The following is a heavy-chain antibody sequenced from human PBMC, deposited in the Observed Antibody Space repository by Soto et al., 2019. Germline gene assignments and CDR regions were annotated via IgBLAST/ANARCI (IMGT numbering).Heavy chain of an antibody. J-gene: IGHJ6*02. V-gene: IGHV3-23*01. Sequence: EVQLLESGGGLVQPGGSLRLSCAASGFTFSSYAMSWVRQAPGKGLEWVSVISGSGDSTYYADSVRGRFTISRDNSKNKLYLQMNSLRAEDTAVHYCAKDRDGAAAGPTKFYGMDVWGQGTTVTVSS. CDR3: AKDRDGAAAGPTKFYGMDV. CDR2: ISGSGDST. D-gene: IGHD6-13*01. CDR1: GFTFSSYA.